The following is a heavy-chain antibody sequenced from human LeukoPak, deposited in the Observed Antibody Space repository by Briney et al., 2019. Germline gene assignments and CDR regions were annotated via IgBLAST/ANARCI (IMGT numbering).Heavy chain of an antibody. V-gene: IGHV1-24*01. Sequence: GASVTVSCKVSGYTLTELSMHWVRQAPGKGLEWMGGFDPEDGETIYAQKFQGRVTMTEDTSTDTAYMELSSLRSEDTAVYYCATADCSGGSCYLDYWGQGTLVTVSS. D-gene: IGHD2-15*01. CDR2: FDPEDGET. J-gene: IGHJ4*02. CDR3: ATADCSGGSCYLDY. CDR1: GYTLTELS.